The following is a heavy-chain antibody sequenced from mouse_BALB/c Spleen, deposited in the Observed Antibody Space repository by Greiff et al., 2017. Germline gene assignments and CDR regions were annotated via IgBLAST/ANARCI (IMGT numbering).Heavy chain of an antibody. CDR3: ARPYYYGSSWGY. CDR2: ISSGGST. Sequence: EVKLVESGGGLVKPGGSLKLSCAASGFTFSSYAMSWVRQTPEKRLEWVASISSGGSTYYPDSVKGRFTISRDNARNILYLQMSSLRSEDTAMYYCARPYYYGSSWGYWGQGTTLTVSS. V-gene: IGHV5-6-5*01. D-gene: IGHD1-1*01. CDR1: GFTFSSYA. J-gene: IGHJ2*01.